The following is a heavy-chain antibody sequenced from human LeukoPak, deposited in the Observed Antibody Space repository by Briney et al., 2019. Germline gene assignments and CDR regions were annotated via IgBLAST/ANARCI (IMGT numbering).Heavy chain of an antibody. V-gene: IGHV1-3*01. J-gene: IGHJ1*01. CDR3: ARVVVSGRIAAAGTHFHH. Sequence: ASVKVSCKASGYTFTGYAMHWVRQAPGQRLEWMGWINASNGNTNYSQKFQGRVTMTRDTSTSTVYMELSSLRSEDTAAYYCARVVVSGRIAAAGTHFHHWGQGTLVTVSS. D-gene: IGHD6-13*01. CDR2: INASNGNT. CDR1: GYTFTGYA.